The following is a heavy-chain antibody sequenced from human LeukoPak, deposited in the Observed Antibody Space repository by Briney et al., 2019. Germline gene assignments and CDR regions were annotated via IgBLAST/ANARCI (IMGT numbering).Heavy chain of an antibody. Sequence: SETLSLTCTVSGGSISGYYWSWIRQPPGKGLEWIGYIYYSGSTDYNPSLKSRVTISVDTSRNQFSLRLSSVTAADTAVYYCARVTGYMTEDFFDYWGQGTLVTVSS. CDR2: IYYSGST. J-gene: IGHJ4*02. V-gene: IGHV4-59*01. D-gene: IGHD6-13*01. CDR3: ARVTGYMTEDFFDY. CDR1: GGSISGYY.